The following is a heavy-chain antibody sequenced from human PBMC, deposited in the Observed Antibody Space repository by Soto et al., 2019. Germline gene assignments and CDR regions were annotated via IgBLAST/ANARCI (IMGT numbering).Heavy chain of an antibody. V-gene: IGHV3-74*03. CDR1: GFTFSNYW. Sequence: PGGSLRLSCAASGFTFSNYWMHRVRQSPGKGLVWVSRIHYDGMNTLYADSVNGRLTISRDNAKNTLSLHLNSLKVDDPAVYYCASDWYNFAPGRARGGNSDFELWRRGTLVTVS. CDR3: ASDWYNFAPGRARGGNSDFEL. CDR2: IHYDGMNT. J-gene: IGHJ2*01. D-gene: IGHD1-20*01.